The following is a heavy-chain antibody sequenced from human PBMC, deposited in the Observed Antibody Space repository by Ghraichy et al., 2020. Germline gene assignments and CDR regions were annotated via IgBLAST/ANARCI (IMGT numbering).Heavy chain of an antibody. D-gene: IGHD1-14*01. Sequence: GGSLRLSCAASGFSFTDYWMHWVRQTPGRGLEWVSHLNIDGTTVNYADSVKGRFTISRDNAKNTMYLQMISLTVEDTAVYYCVRSYKDGLRHFDYWGQGTLITFS. CDR3: VRSYKDGLRHFDY. CDR1: GFSFTDYW. V-gene: IGHV3-74*01. J-gene: IGHJ4*02. CDR2: LNIDGTTV.